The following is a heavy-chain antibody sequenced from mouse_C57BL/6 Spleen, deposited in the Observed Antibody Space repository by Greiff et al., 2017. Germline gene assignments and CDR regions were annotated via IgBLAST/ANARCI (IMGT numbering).Heavy chain of an antibody. CDR2: IYPGSGNT. CDR1: GYTFTDYY. J-gene: IGHJ4*01. Sequence: VQLQQSGAELVRPGASVKLSCKASGYTFTDYYLNWVKQRPGQGLEWIASIYPGSGNTYYNEKFKRKATLTAEKSSSTTYMQLSSLTSEDSAVYFCARDAPDSSSPYYYAMDYWGQGTSVTVSS. V-gene: IGHV1-76*01. D-gene: IGHD1-1*01. CDR3: ARDAPDSSSPYYYAMDY.